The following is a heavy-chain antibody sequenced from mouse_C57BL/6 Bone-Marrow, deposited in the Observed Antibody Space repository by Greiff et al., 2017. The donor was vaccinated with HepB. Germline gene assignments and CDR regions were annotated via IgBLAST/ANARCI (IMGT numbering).Heavy chain of an antibody. CDR3: ARPLGRNDAMDY. D-gene: IGHD4-1*01. J-gene: IGHJ4*01. V-gene: IGHV1-26*01. CDR1: GYTFTDYY. Sequence: EVQLQQSGPELVKPGASVKISCKASGYTFTDYYMNWVKQSHGKSLEWIGDINPNNGGTSYNQKFKGKATLTVDKSSSTAYMELRSLTSEDSAVYYCARPLGRNDAMDYWGQGTSVTVSS. CDR2: INPNNGGT.